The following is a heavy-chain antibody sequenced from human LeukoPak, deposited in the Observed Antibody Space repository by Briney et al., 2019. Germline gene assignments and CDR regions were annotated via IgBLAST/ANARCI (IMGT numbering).Heavy chain of an antibody. D-gene: IGHD3-10*01. Sequence: GGSLRLSCAASGFTFDDYGMSWVRQAPGKGLEWVSGMNWNGVSTGYADSVKGRFTISRDNVKNSLYLQMNSLRADDTALYYCARDRGWFGATDYWGRGTLVTVSS. V-gene: IGHV3-20*04. J-gene: IGHJ4*02. CDR2: MNWNGVST. CDR1: GFTFDDYG. CDR3: ARDRGWFGATDY.